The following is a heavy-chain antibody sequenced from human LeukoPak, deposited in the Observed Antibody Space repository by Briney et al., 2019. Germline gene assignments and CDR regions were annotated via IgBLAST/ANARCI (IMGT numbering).Heavy chain of an antibody. Sequence: ASVKVSCKASGYTFTSYDINWVRQATGQGLEWMGWMNPNSGNTGYAQKFQGRVTITRNTSISTAYMELSSLRSEDTAVYYCARWTTYDAFDIWGQGTMVTVSS. CDR2: MNPNSGNT. CDR1: GYTFTSYD. D-gene: IGHD2/OR15-2a*01. V-gene: IGHV1-8*03. CDR3: ARWTTYDAFDI. J-gene: IGHJ3*02.